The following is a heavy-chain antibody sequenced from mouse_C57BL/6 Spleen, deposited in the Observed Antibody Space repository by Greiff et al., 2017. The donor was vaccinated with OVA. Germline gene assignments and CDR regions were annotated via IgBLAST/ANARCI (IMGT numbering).Heavy chain of an antibody. Sequence: VQLQQSGPELVKPGASVKISCKASGYTFTDYYLNWVKQSHGKSLEWIGDINPNNGGTRYNQKFKGKATLTVDKSSSTAYMERRSLTSEDSAVDYCARKAYGYGYFDYWGQGTTLTVSS. CDR3: ARKAYGYGYFDY. CDR1: GYTFTDYY. V-gene: IGHV1-26*01. D-gene: IGHD2-2*01. CDR2: INPNNGGT. J-gene: IGHJ2*01.